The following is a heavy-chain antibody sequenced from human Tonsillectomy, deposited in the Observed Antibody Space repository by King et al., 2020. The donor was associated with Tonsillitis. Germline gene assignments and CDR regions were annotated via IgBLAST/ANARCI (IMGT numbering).Heavy chain of an antibody. CDR3: VRESTGAVAGFDY. D-gene: IGHD6-19*01. V-gene: IGHV3-7*03. J-gene: IGHJ4*02. Sequence: QLVQSGGGLVQPGGSLRLSCAASGFTFSSYWMTWVRQAPGRGLEWVANIKQDGSDKYYVDSVKGRFTISRDNAENSLFLPMNSLRADDTAVYYCVRESTGAVAGFDYWGQGTLVTVSS. CDR1: GFTFSSYW. CDR2: IKQDGSDK.